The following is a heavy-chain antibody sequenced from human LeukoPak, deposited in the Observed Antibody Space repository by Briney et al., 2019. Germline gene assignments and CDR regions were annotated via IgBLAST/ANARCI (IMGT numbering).Heavy chain of an antibody. D-gene: IGHD3-16*02. CDR3: ARESDYVWGSYRSYYFDY. V-gene: IGHV3-53*01. Sequence: GGSLRLSCAASGFTISRNYMSWVRQAPGKGLEWVSVIYSGGSTYYADSVKGRFTISRDNSKNTLYLQMNSLRAEDTAVYYCARESDYVWGSYRSYYFDYWGQGTLVTVSS. CDR1: GFTISRNY. CDR2: IYSGGST. J-gene: IGHJ4*02.